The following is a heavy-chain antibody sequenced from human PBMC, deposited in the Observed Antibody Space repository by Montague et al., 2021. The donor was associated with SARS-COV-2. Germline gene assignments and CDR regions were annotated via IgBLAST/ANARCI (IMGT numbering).Heavy chain of an antibody. CDR3: TRDYRSIVGDGLDI. V-gene: IGHV3-48*03. CDR1: GFTFSNYD. Sequence: SLRLSCPASGFTFSNYDMNWVRQAPGKGPEWISYISTSAYTTSYAGSVKGRFTISRDNGKNSLNLQVNSLRVEDTAVYYCTRDYRSIVGDGLDIWGQGTKVTVSS. CDR2: ISTSAYTT. D-gene: IGHD3-16*02. J-gene: IGHJ3*02.